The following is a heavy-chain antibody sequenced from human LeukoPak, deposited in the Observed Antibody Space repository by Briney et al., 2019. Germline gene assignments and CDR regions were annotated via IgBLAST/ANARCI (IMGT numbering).Heavy chain of an antibody. J-gene: IGHJ6*03. Sequence: GASVKVSCKASGYTFTRHGISWVRQAPGQGLEWMGWISAYNGNTNYAQKLQGRVTMTTDTSTSTAYMELRSLRSDDTAVYYCARDCCELPHVSLRNYYYYYYMDVWGKGTTVTVSS. CDR1: GYTFTRHG. CDR3: ARDCCELPHVSLRNYYYYYYMDV. V-gene: IGHV1-18*01. D-gene: IGHD1-7*01. CDR2: ISAYNGNT.